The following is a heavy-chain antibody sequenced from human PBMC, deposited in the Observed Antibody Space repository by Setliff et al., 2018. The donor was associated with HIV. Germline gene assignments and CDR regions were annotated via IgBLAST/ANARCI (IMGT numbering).Heavy chain of an antibody. CDR2: IKDDESEK. V-gene: IGHV3-7*01. J-gene: IGHJ3*01. CDR1: GFMFSVYW. CDR3: ARDRSPRGDGPSYDFAWALDL. D-gene: IGHD2-21*01. Sequence: GSLRLSCAGSGFMFSVYWLHWVRQAPGKGLEWVADIKDDESEKYYVDSVRGRFTISRDNARNSLFLQMNNLRADDTAVYYCARDRSPRGDGPSYDFAWALDLWGQGTMVTVS.